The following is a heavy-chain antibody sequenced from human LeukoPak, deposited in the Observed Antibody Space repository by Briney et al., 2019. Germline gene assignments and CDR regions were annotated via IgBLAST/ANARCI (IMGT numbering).Heavy chain of an antibody. CDR1: GYTFTDYY. D-gene: IGHD2-15*01. CDR3: AREPCSGDSCYSGY. J-gene: IGHJ4*02. V-gene: IGHV1-2*02. CDR2: INPNSGGT. Sequence: ASVKVSCKASGYTFTDYYILWLRQAPGQGLEWMGWINPNSGGTNYAQKFQGRVTMTRDTSISTAYMELSRLRSDDTAVYYCAREPCSGDSCYSGYWGQGTLVTVSS.